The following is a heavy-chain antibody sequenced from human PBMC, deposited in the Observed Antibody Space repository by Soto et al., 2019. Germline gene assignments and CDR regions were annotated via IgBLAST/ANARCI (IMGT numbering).Heavy chain of an antibody. V-gene: IGHV3-11*01. Sequence: GGSLRLSCAASGFTFSDYYMSWIRQAPGKGLEWVSYISSSGSTIYYADSVRGRFTISRDNAKNSLYLQMNSLRAEDTAVYYCARDGTMVRGVIHYYYYYGMDVWCQGITVTVSS. D-gene: IGHD3-10*01. CDR2: ISSSGSTI. CDR1: GFTFSDYY. J-gene: IGHJ6*02. CDR3: ARDGTMVRGVIHYYYYYGMDV.